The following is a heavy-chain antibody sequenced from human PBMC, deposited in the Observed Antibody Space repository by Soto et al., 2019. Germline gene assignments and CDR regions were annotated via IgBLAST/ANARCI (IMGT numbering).Heavy chain of an antibody. Sequence: XXTLCLPCAVYGGYFGGYYCRWIPQPPGKGLEWIGEINHSGSTNYSPSLKSRVTISVDTSKNQFSLKLSSVPAADTAVYYCARVGGDLSKPLDYWGQGTLVTVSS. D-gene: IGHD2-21*02. CDR2: INHSGST. V-gene: IGHV4-34*01. CDR3: ARVGGDLSKPLDY. CDR1: GGYFGGYY. J-gene: IGHJ4*02.